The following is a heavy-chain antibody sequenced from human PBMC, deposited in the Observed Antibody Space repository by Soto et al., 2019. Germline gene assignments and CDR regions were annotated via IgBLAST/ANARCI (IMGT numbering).Heavy chain of an antibody. CDR1: GFTFSDDE. V-gene: IGHV3-48*03. J-gene: IGHJ4*02. CDR2: ITSGGRSI. D-gene: IGHD2-15*01. CDR3: VRRMASHEQ. Sequence: WGSLRLSCAASGFTFSDDEMNWFRQAPGKGLEWVSYITSGGRSIYYADSVKGRFIISRDNAENSLYLQMNSLRPEDTAVYYFVRRMASHEQWGQGNLVSVSS.